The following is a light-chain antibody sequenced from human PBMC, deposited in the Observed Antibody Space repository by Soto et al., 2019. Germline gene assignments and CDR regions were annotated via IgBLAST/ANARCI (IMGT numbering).Light chain of an antibody. Sequence: DIVMTQSLESLAVSLGERATINCKSSQRVLYSSNNRNYLAWYQQKPGQPPRLLIYWASTRESGVPDRFSGSGSGTDFTPTISSLQAEDGAVYDGQQYYSLPPNFGGGTKVESK. CDR3: QQYYSLPPN. CDR1: QRVLYSSNNRNY. J-gene: IGKJ4*01. CDR2: WAS. V-gene: IGKV4-1*01.